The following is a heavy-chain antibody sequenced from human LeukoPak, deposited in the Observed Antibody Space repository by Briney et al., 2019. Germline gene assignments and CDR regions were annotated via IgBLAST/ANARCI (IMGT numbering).Heavy chain of an antibody. CDR2: INSDGSST. D-gene: IGHD2/OR15-2a*01. J-gene: IGHJ4*02. V-gene: IGHV3-74*01. CDR3: ARDAFIWAYFDY. CDR1: GFTFSSYW. Sequence: PGGSLRLSCAASGFTFSSYWMHWVRQAPGKGLVWVSRINSDGSSTSYADSVKGRFTISRDNSKNTLYLQMNSLRAEDTAVYYCARDAFIWAYFDYWGQGTLVTVSS.